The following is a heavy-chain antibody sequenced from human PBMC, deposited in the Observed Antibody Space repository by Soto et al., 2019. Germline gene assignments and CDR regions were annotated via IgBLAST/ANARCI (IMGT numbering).Heavy chain of an antibody. CDR1: GGSISSSNW. D-gene: IGHD2-2*01. Sequence: KTSETLSLTCAVSGGSISSSNWWSWVRQPPGKGLEWIGEIYHSGSTNYNPSLKSRFTISRDNSKNTLYLQMNSLRAEDTAVYYCARTYCSSTSCHYYYYYGMDVWGQGTTVTVSS. J-gene: IGHJ6*02. CDR2: IYHSGST. CDR3: ARTYCSSTSCHYYYYYGMDV. V-gene: IGHV4-4*02.